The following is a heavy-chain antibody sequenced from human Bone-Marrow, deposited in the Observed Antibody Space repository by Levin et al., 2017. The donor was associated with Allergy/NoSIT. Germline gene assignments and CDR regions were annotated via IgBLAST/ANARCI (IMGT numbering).Heavy chain of an antibody. CDR1: GFTFSSYA. D-gene: IGHD4-17*01. V-gene: IGHV3-23*01. CDR3: GRDPNGDYVGAFDF. CDR2: ITGSGGGT. Sequence: GESLKISCEASGFTFSSYAMTWVRQAPGKGLEWVSSITGSGGGTYYADSVRGRFTISRDNSKNTLYLLINNLRAEDTARYFCGRDPNGDYVGAFDFWGLGTMVTVSS. J-gene: IGHJ3*01.